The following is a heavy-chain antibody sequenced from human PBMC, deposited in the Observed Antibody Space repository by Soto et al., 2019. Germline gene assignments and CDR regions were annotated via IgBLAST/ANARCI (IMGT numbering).Heavy chain of an antibody. J-gene: IGHJ4*02. CDR1: GYTFTSFD. Sequence: QVQLVQSGAEVKKPGASVKVSCKASGYTFTSFDINWVRQAPGQGLEWMGWMNPSNGNTAYAQNFQGRVTMTRNTPISTAHMELSSLRSEDTAVYYSASGGYCSGGRCVNMASINYWRQGTLITVSS. V-gene: IGHV1-8*01. D-gene: IGHD2-15*01. CDR2: MNPSNGNT. CDR3: ASGGYCSGGRCVNMASINY.